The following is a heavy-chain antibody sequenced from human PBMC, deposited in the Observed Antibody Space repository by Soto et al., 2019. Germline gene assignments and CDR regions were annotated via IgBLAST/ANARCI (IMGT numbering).Heavy chain of an antibody. D-gene: IGHD5-12*01. J-gene: IGHJ3*02. V-gene: IGHV4-59*08. CDR3: ARHKGRGYDWALDM. Sequence: SETLSLTCTVSGGSISSYYWSWIRQPPGRGLEWIAYISNGGRANFNPTLKSRVTVSIDTSKSRFSLRLNSVTAADTALYYCARHKGRGYDWALDMWGQGTMVTLAS. CDR2: ISNGGRA. CDR1: GGSISSYY.